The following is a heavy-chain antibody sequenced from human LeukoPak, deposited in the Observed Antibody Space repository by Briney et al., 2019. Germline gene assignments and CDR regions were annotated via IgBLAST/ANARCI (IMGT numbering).Heavy chain of an antibody. D-gene: IGHD5-12*01. J-gene: IGHJ5*02. CDR1: GLTFSNSW. CDR2: MYGDMRDI. CDR3: ARDLGLRGST. Sequence: GGSLRLSCEASGLTFSNSWMHWVRQIPGKGLVWVSRMYGDMRDISYADSVRGRFTISRDNAKNTVYLQMNSLRGEDTAVYYCARDLGLRGSTWGQGTLVTVSS. V-gene: IGHV3-74*01.